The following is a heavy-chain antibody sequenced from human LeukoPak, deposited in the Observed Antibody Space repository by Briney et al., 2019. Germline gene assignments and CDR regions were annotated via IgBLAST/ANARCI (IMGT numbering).Heavy chain of an antibody. Sequence: PGGSLRLSCAASGFTFSSYWMHWVRQAPGKGLVWVSHINSDGSSTNYADSVKGRFTISGDNAKNTLYLQMNSLRAEDTAVYYCARVFGQWLVSFDIWGQGTMVTVSS. D-gene: IGHD6-19*01. J-gene: IGHJ3*02. CDR1: GFTFSSYW. CDR3: ARVFGQWLVSFDI. V-gene: IGHV3-74*01. CDR2: INSDGSST.